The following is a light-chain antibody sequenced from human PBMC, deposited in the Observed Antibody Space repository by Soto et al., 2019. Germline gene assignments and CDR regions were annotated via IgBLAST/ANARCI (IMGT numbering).Light chain of an antibody. CDR1: QSISSW. CDR2: DAS. V-gene: IGKV1-5*01. CDR3: QQYNSYSPHN. Sequence: DVQMTQSPSTLSASVGDRVTITCRASQSISSWLAWYQQKPGKAPKLLIYDASSLESGVPSRFSGSGSGTEFNLTTSSLKHDDSETYYCQQYNSYSPHNXCQGTKVDIK. J-gene: IGKJ2*01.